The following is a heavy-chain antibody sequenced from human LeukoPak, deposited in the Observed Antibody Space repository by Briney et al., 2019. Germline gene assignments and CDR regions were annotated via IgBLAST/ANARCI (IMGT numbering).Heavy chain of an antibody. J-gene: IGHJ4*02. CDR2: ISAYNGNT. CDR1: GYTFTSYG. Sequence: ASVKVSCKASGYTFTSYGISWVRQAPGQGLEWMGWISAYNGNTNYAQKLQGRVTMTTDTSTSTAYMELRSLRSDDTAVYYCARTRGYSGYDHPASHWGQGTLVTVSS. V-gene: IGHV1-18*01. D-gene: IGHD5-12*01. CDR3: ARTRGYSGYDHPASH.